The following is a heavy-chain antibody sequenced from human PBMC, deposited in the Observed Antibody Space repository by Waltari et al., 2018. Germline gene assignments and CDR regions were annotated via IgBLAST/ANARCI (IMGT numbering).Heavy chain of an antibody. V-gene: IGHV3-15*01. J-gene: IGHJ6*04. CDR3: ATDYGDFLGV. Sequence: EVQVVESGGGLVKPGGSLRLSCVVSGFTFTKAWMSWVRQAPGKGLEWVGRIKSEGDGGTRDYSAHLKGRISLSRDDSKNTVYLQMNTLKPEDTAVYFCATDYGDFLGVWGTGTTVTVFS. CDR2: IKSEGDGGTR. D-gene: IGHD3-10*01. CDR1: GFTFTKAW.